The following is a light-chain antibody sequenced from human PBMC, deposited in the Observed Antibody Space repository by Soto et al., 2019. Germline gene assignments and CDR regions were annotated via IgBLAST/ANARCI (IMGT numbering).Light chain of an antibody. J-gene: IGKJ1*01. CDR1: QSISTW. CDR3: QQHNGYSERM. Sequence: IQLTQSPSTLSARAGDRVTITCPASQSISTWLAWYQQKPGKAPKLLIYGASSLASGVPSRFSGSGSGTEFTLTISSLQPDDFATYYCQQHNGYSERMFGQGTKVDI. V-gene: IGKV1-5*01. CDR2: GAS.